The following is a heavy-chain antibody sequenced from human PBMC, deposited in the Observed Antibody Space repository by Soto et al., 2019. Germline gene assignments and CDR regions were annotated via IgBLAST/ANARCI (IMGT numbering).Heavy chain of an antibody. CDR1: GFTFSSYA. J-gene: IGHJ4*02. V-gene: IGHV3-30-3*01. Sequence: GGSLRLSCAASGFTFSSYAMHWVRQAPGKGLEWVAVISYDGSNKYYADSVKGRFTISRDNSKNTLYLQMNSRRAEDTAVYYCARLGIGAARHDYWGQGTLVTVSS. D-gene: IGHD6-6*01. CDR3: ARLGIGAARHDY. CDR2: ISYDGSNK.